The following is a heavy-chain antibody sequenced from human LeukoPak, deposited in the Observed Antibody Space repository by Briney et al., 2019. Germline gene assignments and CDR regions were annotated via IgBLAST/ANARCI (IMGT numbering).Heavy chain of an antibody. CDR3: AKWSGNRPLYYFDY. D-gene: IGHD3-3*01. CDR2: ISSSDGNSK. J-gene: IGHJ4*02. Sequence: PGTSLRLSCGTSGFTFTRCGMHWVRQASGKGLEWVAAISSSDGNSKYYADSVKGRFTISRDNSKSTVYLQMNSLRADDTAVYYCAKWSGNRPLYYFDYWGQGTLVTVSS. V-gene: IGHV3-30*18. CDR1: GFTFTRCG.